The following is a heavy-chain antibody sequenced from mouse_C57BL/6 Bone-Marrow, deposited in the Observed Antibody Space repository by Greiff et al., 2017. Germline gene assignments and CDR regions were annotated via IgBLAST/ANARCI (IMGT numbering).Heavy chain of an antibody. CDR3: ARGGDYYAMDY. CDR1: GYTFTSYG. J-gene: IGHJ4*01. Sequence: VQRVESGAELARPGASVKLSCKASGYTFTSYGISWVKQRTGQGLEWIGEIYPRSGNTYYNEKFKGKATLTADKSSGTAYMELRSLTSEDSAVYFCARGGDYYAMDYWGQGTSVTVSS. CDR2: IYPRSGNT. V-gene: IGHV1-81*01.